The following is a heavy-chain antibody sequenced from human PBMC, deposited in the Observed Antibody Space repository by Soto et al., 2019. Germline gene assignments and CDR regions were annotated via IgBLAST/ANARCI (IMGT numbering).Heavy chain of an antibody. D-gene: IGHD2-15*01. V-gene: IGHV4-39*01. CDR2: MFYFGST. CDR1: GGSFSSSSHY. CDR3: ARHHFYFTGCSCYLQAYHSYGMDG. Sequence: PSETLSLTCTLFGGSFSSSSHYWGWIRQPPGKGLEWLWTMFYFGSTYYNTSLESRVTISVDPSKNQFSLKLSSVTAADPAVYYCARHHFYFTGCSCYLQAYHSYGMDGWGQGTTVTVSS. J-gene: IGHJ6*02.